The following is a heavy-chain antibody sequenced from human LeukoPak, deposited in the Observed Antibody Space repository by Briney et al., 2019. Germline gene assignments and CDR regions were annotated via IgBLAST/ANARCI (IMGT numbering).Heavy chain of an antibody. Sequence: GGSLRLSCAVSGFTFRSYEMNWVPHAPGKGLEWLSYISSRGGTIYYADSVKGRFTISRDNSRNTLYLQMNSLRAEDTALYYCARVADTHIFYYWGQGTLVTVSS. D-gene: IGHD2-21*01. J-gene: IGHJ4*02. CDR1: GFTFRSYE. V-gene: IGHV3-48*03. CDR3: ARVADTHIFYY. CDR2: ISSRGGTI.